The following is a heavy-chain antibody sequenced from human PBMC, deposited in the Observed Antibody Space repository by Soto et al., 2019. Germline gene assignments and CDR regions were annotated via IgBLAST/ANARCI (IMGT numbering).Heavy chain of an antibody. CDR2: IYYSGNT. Sequence: SETLSLTCTVSGDAISSSLYYWTWIRQHPGKGLEWIGYIYYSGNTDYNPSLKSRVRISINTSNNQFSLKLDSVTAADTAIYYCARNHGRGFWIPPYHYYAMDVWGQGTPVTVSS. CDR1: GDAISSSLYY. D-gene: IGHD3-3*01. J-gene: IGHJ6*02. V-gene: IGHV4-31*03. CDR3: ARNHGRGFWIPPYHYYAMDV.